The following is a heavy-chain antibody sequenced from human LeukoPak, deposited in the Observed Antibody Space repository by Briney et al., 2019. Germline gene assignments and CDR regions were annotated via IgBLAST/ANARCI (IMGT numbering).Heavy chain of an antibody. J-gene: IGHJ6*02. Sequence: ASVKVSCKASGYTFTSYGISWVRQAPGQGLEWMGWISAYNGNTNYAQKLQGRVTMTTDTSTSTAYMELRSLRSDDTAVYYCARSAYSSSWYSIYGMDVWGQGTTVTASS. V-gene: IGHV1-18*01. D-gene: IGHD6-13*01. CDR1: GYTFTSYG. CDR3: ARSAYSSSWYSIYGMDV. CDR2: ISAYNGNT.